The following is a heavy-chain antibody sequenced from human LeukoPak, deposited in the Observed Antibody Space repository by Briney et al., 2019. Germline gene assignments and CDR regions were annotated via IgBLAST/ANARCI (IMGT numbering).Heavy chain of an antibody. Sequence: ASVKASCKASGYTLTSYYMHWVRQATGQGLVWMGWINPNSGGTNYAQKFQGRVTMTRDTSISTAYMELSRLRSDDTAVYYCARDLGYDSSGYDYWGQGTLVTVSS. D-gene: IGHD3-22*01. CDR3: ARDLGYDSSGYDY. CDR2: INPNSGGT. V-gene: IGHV1-2*02. J-gene: IGHJ4*02. CDR1: GYTLTSYY.